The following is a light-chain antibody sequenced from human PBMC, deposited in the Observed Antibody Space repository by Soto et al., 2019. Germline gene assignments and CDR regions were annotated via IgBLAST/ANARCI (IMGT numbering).Light chain of an antibody. CDR2: KAS. V-gene: IGKV1-5*03. CDR1: QSISSW. CDR3: QQYNSQWT. Sequence: DIQMTQSPSTLSASVGDRVTITCRASQSISSWLAWYQQKPESAPKLLIYKASSLESGVPSRFSGSGSGTEFTLTISSLQPDEFATYYFQQYNSQWTLGQGTKV. J-gene: IGKJ1*01.